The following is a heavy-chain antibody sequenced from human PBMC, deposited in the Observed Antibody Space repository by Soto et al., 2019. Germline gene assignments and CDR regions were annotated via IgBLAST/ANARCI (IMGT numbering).Heavy chain of an antibody. CDR1: GGTFSSYA. D-gene: IGHD3-9*01. V-gene: IGHV1-69*13. CDR3: ARGGEDDILTGYPKYYFDY. J-gene: IGHJ4*02. Sequence: ASVKVSCKASGGTFSSYAISWVRQAPGQGXEWMGGIIPIFGTANYAQKFQGRVTITADESTSTAYMELSSLRSEDTAVYYCARGGEDDILTGYPKYYFDYWGQGTLVTVCS. CDR2: IIPIFGTA.